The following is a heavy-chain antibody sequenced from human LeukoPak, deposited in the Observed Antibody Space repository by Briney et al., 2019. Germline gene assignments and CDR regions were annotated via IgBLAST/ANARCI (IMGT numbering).Heavy chain of an antibody. CDR2: IRGKADGETT. CDR1: GFTFSNAW. V-gene: IGHV3-15*01. Sequence: GGSLRLSCAASGFTFSNAWMTWVRQAIGKGPEWLGRIRGKADGETTDNAAPVKGRFTISRDDSKNILYLQMNSLTTEDTAVYYCILAAAGPAYWGQGALVTVSS. CDR3: ILAAAGPAY. J-gene: IGHJ4*02. D-gene: IGHD6-13*01.